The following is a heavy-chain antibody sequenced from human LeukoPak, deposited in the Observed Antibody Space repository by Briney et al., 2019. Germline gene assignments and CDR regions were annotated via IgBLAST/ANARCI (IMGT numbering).Heavy chain of an antibody. D-gene: IGHD5-12*01. J-gene: IGHJ3*02. Sequence: SQTLSLTCTVSGGSISSGSYYWSWIRQPAGKGLEWIGRIYTSGSTNYNPSLKSRVTISVDTSKNQFSLKLSSVTAADTAVYYCARERMAMITPDDAFDIWGQGTMVTVSS. CDR3: ARERMAMITPDDAFDI. CDR1: GGSISSGSYY. V-gene: IGHV4-61*02. CDR2: IYTSGST.